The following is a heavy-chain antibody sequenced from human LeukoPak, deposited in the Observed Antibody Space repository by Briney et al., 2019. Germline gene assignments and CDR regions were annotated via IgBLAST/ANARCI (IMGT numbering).Heavy chain of an antibody. J-gene: IGHJ4*02. CDR2: ISSNGGST. CDR1: GFTFSSYT. D-gene: IGHD1-7*01. CDR3: ARDRGHWNYYFDY. V-gene: IGHV3-64*01. Sequence: GESLRLSCAASGFTFSSYTMHWVRQAPGKGLQYVSAISSNGGSTYYANSVKGRFTISRDNSKNTLYLQMGSLRAEDMAVYYCARDRGHWNYYFDYWGQGTLVTVSS.